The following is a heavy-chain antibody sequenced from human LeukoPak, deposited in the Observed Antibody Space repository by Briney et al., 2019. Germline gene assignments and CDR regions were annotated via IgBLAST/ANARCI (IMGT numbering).Heavy chain of an antibody. D-gene: IGHD3-3*01. CDR3: ARDWTSYYDFWSGYPQTNWFDP. CDR2: IYYSGRT. J-gene: IGHJ5*02. V-gene: IGHV4-59*01. CDR1: GGSISSYN. Sequence: SETLSLTCTVSGGSISSYNWSWIRQPPGKGLEWFGYIYYSGRTNYNPSLKSRVTISVDTSKNQFSLKLSSVTAADTAVYYCARDWTSYYDFWSGYPQTNWFDPWGQGTLVTVSS.